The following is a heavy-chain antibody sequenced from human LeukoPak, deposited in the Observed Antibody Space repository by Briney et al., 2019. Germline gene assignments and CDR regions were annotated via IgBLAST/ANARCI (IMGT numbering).Heavy chain of an antibody. Sequence: GGSLRLSCAASGFTFSSYSMNWVRQAPGKGLEWVSSISSSSSYIYYADSVKGRFTISRDNAKNSLYLQMNSLRAEDTAVYYCARNSYYYDSSGSAGFDYWGQGTLVTVSS. CDR3: ARNSYYYDSSGSAGFDY. CDR1: GFTFSSYS. D-gene: IGHD3-22*01. CDR2: ISSSSSYI. V-gene: IGHV3-21*01. J-gene: IGHJ4*02.